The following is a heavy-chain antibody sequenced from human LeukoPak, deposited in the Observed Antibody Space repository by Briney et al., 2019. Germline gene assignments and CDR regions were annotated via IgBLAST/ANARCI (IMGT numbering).Heavy chain of an antibody. CDR2: ISSSGNTI. CDR3: ARAKLYYYDSSGYYSGFDY. V-gene: IGHV3-48*03. Sequence: PGGSLRLSCAASGFTFSSYEMNWVRQAPGKGLEWVSYISSSGNTIYYADSVKGRFTISRDNAKNSLYLQMNSLRAEDTAVYYCARAKLYYYDSSGYYSGFDYWGQGTLVTVSP. D-gene: IGHD3-22*01. CDR1: GFTFSSYE. J-gene: IGHJ4*02.